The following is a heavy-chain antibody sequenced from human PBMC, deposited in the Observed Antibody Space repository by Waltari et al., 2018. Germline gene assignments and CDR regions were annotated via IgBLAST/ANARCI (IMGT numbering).Heavy chain of an antibody. V-gene: IGHV3-23*03. D-gene: IGHD1-1*01. Sequence: VQLFESGGDFVQPGGSLRLSCSASGFTFSAYAMNWVRQAPGKGLEWVSSIYSGGRTYYADSVKGRFSISRDDSKNTLYLLMNSLRPDDTAVYYCARDETEATTSPNSPYYSYYMDVWGKGTTVTVSS. CDR1: GFTFSAYA. CDR3: ARDETEATTSPNSPYYSYYMDV. CDR2: IYSGGRT. J-gene: IGHJ6*03.